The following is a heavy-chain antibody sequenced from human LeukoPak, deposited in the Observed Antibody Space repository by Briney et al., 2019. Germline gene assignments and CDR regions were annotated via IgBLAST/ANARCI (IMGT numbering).Heavy chain of an antibody. J-gene: IGHJ3*02. CDR3: ARGGSYLSAFDI. CDR2: IYGGGSV. Sequence: GGSLRLSCAGSGFTFSNYAMSWVRQAPGKGLEWVSIIYGGGSVFYADSVKGRFTISRDNSKNTLYLQMNSLRGEDTAVYYCARGGSYLSAFDIWGQGTMVTVSS. V-gene: IGHV3-53*01. CDR1: GFTFSNYA. D-gene: IGHD1-26*01.